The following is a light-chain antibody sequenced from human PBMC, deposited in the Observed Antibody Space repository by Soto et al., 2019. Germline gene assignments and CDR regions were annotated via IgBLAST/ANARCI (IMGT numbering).Light chain of an antibody. CDR3: CSSAPESTYV. V-gene: IGLV2-23*01. Sequence: QSALAQPASVSGSPGQSITISCTGPSSDVGAYDSVSWYQLHPHKAPQVIIYKGTQRPSGVSNRFSGSTSGNAASLTISGLQADDEADYFCCSSAPESTYVFGTWTKLTVL. CDR2: KGT. CDR1: SSDVGAYDS. J-gene: IGLJ1*01.